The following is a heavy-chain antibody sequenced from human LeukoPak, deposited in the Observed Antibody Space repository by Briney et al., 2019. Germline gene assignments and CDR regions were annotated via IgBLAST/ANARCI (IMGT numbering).Heavy chain of an antibody. D-gene: IGHD1-20*01. CDR2: INPKTGGS. V-gene: IGHV1-2*06. CDR3: TTLVSGINY. J-gene: IGHJ4*02. Sequence: ASVRGSCKASGYTFTDYYMHWVRQAPGQGLEWLGRINPKTGGSNYAQKFQGRVTMTSDTSTSTAYMELSRLNSDDTAVYYCTTLVSGINYWGQGTLVTVSS. CDR1: GYTFTDYY.